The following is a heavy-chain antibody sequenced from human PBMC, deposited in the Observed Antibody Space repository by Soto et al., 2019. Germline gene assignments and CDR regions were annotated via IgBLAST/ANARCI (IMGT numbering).Heavy chain of an antibody. V-gene: IGHV4-39*01. CDR3: VSQRTTVITKAYFDY. J-gene: IGHJ4*02. D-gene: IGHD4-4*01. Sequence: PSETLSLTCTVSGGSVTNSSYYWGWIRQSPGKGLEWIGSVYYIGRSYSKSSVKSRVTISVDTSKNQFSLNLNSVTASDTAVYFCVSQRTTVITKAYFDYWGPGALVKSPQ. CDR2: VYYIGRS. CDR1: GGSVTNSSYY.